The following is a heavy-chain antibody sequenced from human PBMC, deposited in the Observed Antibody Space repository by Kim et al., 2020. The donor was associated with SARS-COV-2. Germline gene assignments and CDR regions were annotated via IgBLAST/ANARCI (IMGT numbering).Heavy chain of an antibody. CDR2: INHSGST. Sequence: SETLSLTCAVYGGSFSGYYWSWIRQPPGKGLEWIGEINHSGSTNYNPSLKSRVTISVDTSKNQFSLKLSSVTAADTAVYYCASTTMVRGVNRYYYYGMDVWGQGTTVTVSS. CDR3: ASTTMVRGVNRYYYYGMDV. V-gene: IGHV4-34*01. CDR1: GGSFSGYY. D-gene: IGHD3-10*01. J-gene: IGHJ6*02.